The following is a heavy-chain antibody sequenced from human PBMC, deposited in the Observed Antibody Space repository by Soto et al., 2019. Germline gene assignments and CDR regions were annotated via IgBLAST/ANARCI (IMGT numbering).Heavy chain of an antibody. V-gene: IGHV3-23*01. Sequence: GGSLRLSCAASGFTFSGYAMSWVRHAPGKGLQWVSGISGSGDTTYYADSVKGRFTISRDNYKNTLYLQMNSLRAEDTAVYHCAKSTLVVLVIHEFEHWGHGTLVTVSS. D-gene: IGHD3-22*01. CDR2: ISGSGDTT. CDR3: AKSTLVVLVIHEFEH. J-gene: IGHJ4*01. CDR1: GFTFSGYA.